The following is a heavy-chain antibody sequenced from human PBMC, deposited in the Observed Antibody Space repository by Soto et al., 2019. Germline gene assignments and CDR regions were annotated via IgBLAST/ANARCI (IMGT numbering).Heavy chain of an antibody. CDR1: GASTSSGSHY. D-gene: IGHD5-12*01. J-gene: IGHJ4*02. Sequence: SETLSLTCTVSGASTSSGSHYWGWVRQPPGKGLEWIGIIYYSGSAYYNPSLKSRVTISVDTSKNQLSLTLSSVTAADTAVYYCARTHSGYDYIFDYWGQGALVTVSS. CDR3: ARTHSGYDYIFDY. V-gene: IGHV4-39*01. CDR2: IYYSGSA.